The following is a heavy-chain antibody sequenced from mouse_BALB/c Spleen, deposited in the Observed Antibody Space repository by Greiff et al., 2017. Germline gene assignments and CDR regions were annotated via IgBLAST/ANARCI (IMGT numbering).Heavy chain of an antibody. V-gene: IGHV1-15*01. CDR1: GYTFTDDE. Sequence: VQLQQSGAELVRPGASVTLSCKATGYTFTDDEMHWVKQTPVHDLEWSGAIEPETGGTAYNQKFKGKATLTADKSTSTAYMELRSLTSEDSAVYYCTNSVGYAMDYWGQGTSVTVSS. D-gene: IGHD1-1*01. CDR2: IEPETGGT. CDR3: TNSVGYAMDY. J-gene: IGHJ4*01.